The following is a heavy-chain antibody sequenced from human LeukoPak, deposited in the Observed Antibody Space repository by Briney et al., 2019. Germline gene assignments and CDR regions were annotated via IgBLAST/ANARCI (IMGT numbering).Heavy chain of an antibody. J-gene: IGHJ5*02. CDR3: TKDPNGDYVGAFDP. Sequence: GGYLRLSCEASGLSFSNFAMTWVRQAPGKGMEWVSSINGGHYPTYNTDSVKGRFTISRDNSRNTLYLQMNSLRADDTAVYYCTKDPNGDYVGAFDPWGQGTLVTVSS. D-gene: IGHD4-17*01. CDR1: GLSFSNFA. CDR2: INGGHYPT. V-gene: IGHV3-23*01.